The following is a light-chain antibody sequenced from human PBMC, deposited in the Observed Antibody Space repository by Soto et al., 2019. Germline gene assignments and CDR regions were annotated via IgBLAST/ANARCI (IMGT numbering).Light chain of an antibody. CDR3: CSHAGSYTYV. CDR1: SSDVGGYNY. J-gene: IGLJ1*01. Sequence: QSALTQPRSVSGSPGQSVTISCTGTSSDVGGYNYVSWYQQHPGKAPKVMIYDVSKRPSGGPDRFSGSKSGNTASLTISGLQAEDEADYYCCSHAGSYTYVFGTGTKLTVL. CDR2: DVS. V-gene: IGLV2-11*01.